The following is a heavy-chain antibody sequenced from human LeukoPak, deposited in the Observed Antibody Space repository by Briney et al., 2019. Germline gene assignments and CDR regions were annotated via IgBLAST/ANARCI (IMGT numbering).Heavy chain of an antibody. D-gene: IGHD6-13*01. CDR1: GGTFSSYA. CDR2: IIPIFGTA. Sequence: ASVKVSCKASGGTFSSYAISWVRQAPGQGLEWMGGIIPIFGTANYAQKFQGRVTITADESTSTAYMEQSSLRSEDTAVYYCARGIAAAGPSFDYWGQGTLVTVSS. V-gene: IGHV1-69*13. J-gene: IGHJ4*02. CDR3: ARGIAAAGPSFDY.